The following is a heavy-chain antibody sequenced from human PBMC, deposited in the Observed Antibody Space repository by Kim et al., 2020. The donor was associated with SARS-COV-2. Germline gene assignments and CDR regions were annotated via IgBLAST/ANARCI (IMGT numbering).Heavy chain of an antibody. J-gene: IGHJ5*02. D-gene: IGHD3-22*01. V-gene: IGHV4-34*01. Sequence: LKSRVTISADTSKSQFSLKLSSVTSEDTAVYYCARARRPYYYDSSGYLDPWGQGTLVTVSS. CDR3: ARARRPYYYDSSGYLDP.